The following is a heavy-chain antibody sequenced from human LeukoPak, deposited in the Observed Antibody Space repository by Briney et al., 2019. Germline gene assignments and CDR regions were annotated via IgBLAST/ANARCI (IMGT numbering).Heavy chain of an antibody. D-gene: IGHD1-26*01. CDR3: TTHGRIVEVAATIEPFAE. Sequence: PGGSLRLSCAASGFTFSNAWMSWVRQAPGKGLEWVGRIKSKFDGEIKDYAAPVKGRFTISRDDSKNTLYLQMSSLNTEDTGVYYCTTHGRIVEVAATIEPFAEWGQGTPVTVSS. CDR2: IKSKFDGEIK. J-gene: IGHJ4*02. CDR1: GFTFSNAW. V-gene: IGHV3-15*01.